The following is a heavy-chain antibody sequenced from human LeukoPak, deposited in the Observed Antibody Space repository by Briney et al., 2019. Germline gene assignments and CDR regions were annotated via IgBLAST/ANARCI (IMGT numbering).Heavy chain of an antibody. CDR2: ISVYNGNT. D-gene: IGHD1-26*01. CDR1: GYTFTSYG. Sequence: APVKVSCKASGYTFTSYGITGVREAPGQGREGRGGISVYNGNTNYPTTPQGLLTMTPATSTSTSYVELTSLRSDHTAVYYFARPPLNSGNPTYYYWMDVWSQGTTVTLSS. V-gene: IGHV1-18*01. CDR3: ARPPLNSGNPTYYYWMDV. J-gene: IGHJ6*02.